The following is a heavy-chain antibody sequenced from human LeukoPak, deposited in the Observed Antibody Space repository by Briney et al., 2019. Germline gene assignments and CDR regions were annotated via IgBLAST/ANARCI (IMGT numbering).Heavy chain of an antibody. Sequence: PSETLSLTCTVSGGSISSYYWSWIRQPPGKGLEWIGYIYYSGSTNYNPSLKSRVTISVDTSKNQFSLKLSSVTAADTAVYYCAREVRELWFGELLDNSAFDIWGQGTMVTVSS. J-gene: IGHJ3*02. V-gene: IGHV4-59*01. CDR2: IYYSGST. CDR3: AREVRELWFGELLDNSAFDI. D-gene: IGHD3-10*01. CDR1: GGSISSYY.